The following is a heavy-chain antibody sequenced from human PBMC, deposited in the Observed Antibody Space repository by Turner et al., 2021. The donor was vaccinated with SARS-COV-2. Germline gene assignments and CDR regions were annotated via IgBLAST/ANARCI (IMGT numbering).Heavy chain of an antibody. CDR2: ISSSRRTI. J-gene: IGHJ4*02. CDR1: GFTFSNYN. D-gene: IGHD3-10*01. CDR3: ARDGGWFGELLDY. V-gene: IGHV3-48*02. Sequence: EVQLVESGGGLVQPGGSLRLPCAASGFTFSNYNLNWVRQAPGKGLEWVSYISSSRRTIYYADSVKGRFTISRDNAKNSLYLQMNSLRDEDTAVYYCARDGGWFGELLDYWGQGTLVTVSS.